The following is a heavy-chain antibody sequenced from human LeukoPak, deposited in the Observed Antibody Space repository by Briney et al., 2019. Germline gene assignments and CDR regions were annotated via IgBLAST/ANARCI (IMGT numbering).Heavy chain of an antibody. CDR2: INSDGSST. J-gene: IGHJ4*02. V-gene: IGHV3-74*01. Sequence: PGGSLRLSCAASGFTFSSYWMHWVRHAPGKGLVWVSRINSDGSSTSYADSVKGRFTISRDNAKNTLYLQMNSLRAEDTAVYYCARDLYSSSWEGYFDYWGQGTLVTVSS. CDR1: GFTFSSYW. CDR3: ARDLYSSSWEGYFDY. D-gene: IGHD6-13*01.